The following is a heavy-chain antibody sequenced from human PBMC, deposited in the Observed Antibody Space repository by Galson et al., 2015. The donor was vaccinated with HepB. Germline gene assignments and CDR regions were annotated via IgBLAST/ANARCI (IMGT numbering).Heavy chain of an antibody. CDR2: ITSSSTYI. CDR1: GFTFSAYT. Sequence: LRLSCAASGFTFSAYTMNWVRQAPGKGLEWVSSITSSSTYIYYADSVKGRFTISRDNAKSSLYLQMNSLRAEDTAVYYCARGATILDHWGQGTLITVSS. V-gene: IGHV3-21*01. J-gene: IGHJ4*02. D-gene: IGHD1-26*01. CDR3: ARGATILDH.